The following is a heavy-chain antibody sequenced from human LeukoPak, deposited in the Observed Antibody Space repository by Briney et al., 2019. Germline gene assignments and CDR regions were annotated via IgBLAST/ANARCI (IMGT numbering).Heavy chain of an antibody. CDR1: GFTVSSNY. CDR3: ARERYFDY. V-gene: IGHV3-23*01. Sequence: GGSLRPSCAASGFTVSSNYMSWVRQAPGKGLEWVSTISGGGRSTDYADSVKGQFTISRDNSKNTLYLQMNSLRAEDTAVYYCARERYFDYWGQGTLVTVSS. J-gene: IGHJ4*02. CDR2: ISGGGRST.